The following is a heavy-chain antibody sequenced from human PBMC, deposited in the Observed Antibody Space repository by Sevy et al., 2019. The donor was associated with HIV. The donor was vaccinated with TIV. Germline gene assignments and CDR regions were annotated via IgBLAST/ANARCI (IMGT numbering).Heavy chain of an antibody. CDR1: GFTFSSYA. CDR3: ARAPVVVAATPRYFQH. V-gene: IGHV3-30*04. CDR2: ISYDGSNK. D-gene: IGHD2-15*01. Sequence: GGSLRLSCAASGFTFSSYAMHWVRQAPGKGLEWVAVISYDGSNKYYADSVKDRFTISRDNSKNTLYLQMNSLRAEDTAVYYCARAPVVVAATPRYFQHWGQGTLVTVSS. J-gene: IGHJ1*01.